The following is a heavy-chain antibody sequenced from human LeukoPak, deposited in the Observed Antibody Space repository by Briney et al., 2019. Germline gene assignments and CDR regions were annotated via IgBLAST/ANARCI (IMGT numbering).Heavy chain of an antibody. CDR1: GFTVSSNY. CDR3: ARAPNSGWPSYWYFDL. Sequence: GGSLRLSCAASGFTVSSNYMSWVRQAPGKGLEWVSVIYSGGSTYYADSVKGRFTISRDNSKNTLYLQVNSLRAEDTAVYYCARAPNSGWPSYWYFDLWGRGTLVTVSS. CDR2: IYSGGST. J-gene: IGHJ2*01. D-gene: IGHD6-19*01. V-gene: IGHV3-53*01.